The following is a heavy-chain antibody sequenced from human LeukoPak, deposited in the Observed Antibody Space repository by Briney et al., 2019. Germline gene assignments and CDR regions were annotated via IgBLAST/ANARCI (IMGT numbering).Heavy chain of an antibody. Sequence: GGSLRLSCAASGFTFSSYWMHWVRQAPGKGLVWVSRINSDGSSTSYADSVKGRFTISRDSAKNTLYLQMNSLRAEDTAVYYCAREGAARPPYYYGMDVRGQGTTVTVSS. J-gene: IGHJ6*02. CDR2: INSDGSST. V-gene: IGHV3-74*01. D-gene: IGHD6-6*01. CDR3: AREGAARPPYYYGMDV. CDR1: GFTFSSYW.